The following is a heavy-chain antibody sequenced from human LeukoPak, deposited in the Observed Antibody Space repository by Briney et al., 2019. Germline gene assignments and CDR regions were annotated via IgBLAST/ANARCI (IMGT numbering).Heavy chain of an antibody. J-gene: IGHJ4*02. D-gene: IGHD6-13*01. CDR2: ISGSGGST. Sequence: PGGSLRLSCAASGFTFSSYAMSWVRQAPGKGLEWVSAISGSGGSTYYADSVKGRFTISRDNSKNTLYLQTNSLRAEDTAVYYCAKSIGSSWSPFDYWGQGTLVTVSS. CDR3: AKSIGSSWSPFDY. CDR1: GFTFSSYA. V-gene: IGHV3-23*01.